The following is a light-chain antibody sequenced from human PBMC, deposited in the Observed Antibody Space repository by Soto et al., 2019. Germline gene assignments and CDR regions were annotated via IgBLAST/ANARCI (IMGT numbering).Light chain of an antibody. CDR3: SSYTSSSTPVV. V-gene: IGLV2-14*01. J-gene: IGLJ2*01. CDR2: DVS. Sequence: QSVLTQPASVSGSPGQSITISCTGTSSDVGGYNYVSWYQQHPGKAPKLMIYDVSNRPSGVSNRFSGSKSGNTASLTISGLQAEDEADYYCSSYTSSSTPVVFGGGTKVTAL. CDR1: SSDVGGYNY.